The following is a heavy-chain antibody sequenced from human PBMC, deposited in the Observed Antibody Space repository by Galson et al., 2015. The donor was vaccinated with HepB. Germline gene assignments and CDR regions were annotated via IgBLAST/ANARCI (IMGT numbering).Heavy chain of an antibody. Sequence: SVKVSCKASGGTFSSYAISWVRQAPGQGLEWMGGIIPIFGTANYAQKFQGRVTITADESTSTAYMELSSLRSEDTAVYYCSQTSVPQNGMDVWGQGTTVTVSS. V-gene: IGHV1-69*13. CDR2: IIPIFGTA. J-gene: IGHJ6*02. CDR3: SQTSVPQNGMDV. CDR1: GGTFSSYA.